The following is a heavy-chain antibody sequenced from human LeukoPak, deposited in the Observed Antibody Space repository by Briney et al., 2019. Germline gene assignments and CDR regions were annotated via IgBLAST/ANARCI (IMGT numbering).Heavy chain of an antibody. D-gene: IGHD2-21*02. CDR2: IYSGGST. J-gene: IGHJ4*02. Sequence: GGSLRLSCAASGFTVSSNYMSWVRQAPGKGLEWVSVIYSGGSTYYADSVKGRFTISRDNAKNSLYLQMNSLRAEDTAVYYCATTEVVVTATVPFDYWGQGTLVTVSS. CDR3: ATTEVVVTATVPFDY. V-gene: IGHV3-66*01. CDR1: GFTVSSNY.